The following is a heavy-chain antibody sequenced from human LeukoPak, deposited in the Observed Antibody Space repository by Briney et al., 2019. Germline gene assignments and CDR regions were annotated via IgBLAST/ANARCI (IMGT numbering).Heavy chain of an antibody. D-gene: IGHD1-26*01. V-gene: IGHV3-21*04. J-gene: IGHJ4*02. CDR2: ISTSSSYI. CDR3: ARRRDSGSLQHFDY. CDR1: GFTFSSHT. Sequence: PGGSLRLSCAASGFTFSSHTMSWVRQAPGKGLEWVSSISTSSSYIYYADSVKGRLTISRDNAKNSLYLQVNSLRAEDTAVYYCARRRDSGSLQHFDYWGQGTLVTVSS.